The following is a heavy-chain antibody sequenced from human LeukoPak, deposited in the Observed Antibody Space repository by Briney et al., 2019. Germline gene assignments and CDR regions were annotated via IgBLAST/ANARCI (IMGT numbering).Heavy chain of an antibody. V-gene: IGHV3-21*01. Sequence: GGSLRLSCAASGFTFSSYSMNWVRQAPGKGLEWVSSISSSSSYIYYADPVKGRFTISRDNAKNSLYLQVNSLRAEDTAVYYCARESAAATFDYWGQGTLVTVSS. CDR3: ARESAAATFDY. CDR1: GFTFSSYS. J-gene: IGHJ4*02. D-gene: IGHD6-13*01. CDR2: ISSSSSYI.